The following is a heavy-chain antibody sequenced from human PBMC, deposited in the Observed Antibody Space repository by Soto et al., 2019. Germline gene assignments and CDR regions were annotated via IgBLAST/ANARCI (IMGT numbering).Heavy chain of an antibody. V-gene: IGHV3-30*18. CDR3: AKEQSSGFYRVVDY. J-gene: IGHJ4*02. CDR1: GFTLSCCG. Sequence: QVQVVESGGGVVQPGRSLRLSCAASGFTLSCCGMHWVRQAPGKGLEWVGVITYDGSEIPYGVTVKGRFTISRDSSENTVYVQMTSLGVEDSAVYYCAKEQSSGFYRVVDYWGQGTLVTVSP. CDR2: ITYDGSEI. D-gene: IGHD6-19*01.